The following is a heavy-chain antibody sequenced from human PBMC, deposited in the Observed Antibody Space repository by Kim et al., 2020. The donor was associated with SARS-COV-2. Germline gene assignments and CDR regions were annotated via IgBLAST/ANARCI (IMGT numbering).Heavy chain of an antibody. V-gene: IGHV3-23*01. CDR2: T. Sequence: TYYADSVKGRFTISRDNSKNALYLQMNSLRAEDTAIYYCAKDWFDYWGQGTLVTVSS. CDR3: AKDWFDY. J-gene: IGHJ4*02.